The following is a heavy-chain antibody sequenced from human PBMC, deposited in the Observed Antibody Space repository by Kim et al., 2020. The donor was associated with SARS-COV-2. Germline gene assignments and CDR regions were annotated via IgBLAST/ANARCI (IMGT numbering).Heavy chain of an antibody. J-gene: IGHJ4*02. D-gene: IGHD3-9*01. CDR3: ARGGFGGYFDCLDY. V-gene: IGHV5-51*01. Sequence: PAFQGQVTISADKSISTAYLQWRSLKASDTAMYYCARGGFGGYFDCLDYWGQGTLVTVSS.